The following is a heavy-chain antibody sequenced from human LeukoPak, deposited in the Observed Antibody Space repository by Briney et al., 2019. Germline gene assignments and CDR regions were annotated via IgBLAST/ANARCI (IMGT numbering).Heavy chain of an antibody. CDR2: INSDGSST. Sequence: GGSLRLSCAASGFTFSSYWMHWVRQAPGKGLVWVSRINSDGSSTSYADSVKGRFTISRDNSKNTLYLQMNSLRAEDTAVYYCARETYYDFWSGSNPHYYGMDVWGQGTTVTVSS. D-gene: IGHD3-3*01. V-gene: IGHV3-74*01. J-gene: IGHJ6*02. CDR3: ARETYYDFWSGSNPHYYGMDV. CDR1: GFTFSSYW.